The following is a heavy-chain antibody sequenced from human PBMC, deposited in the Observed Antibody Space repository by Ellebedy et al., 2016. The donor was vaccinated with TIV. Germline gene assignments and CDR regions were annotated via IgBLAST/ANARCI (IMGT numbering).Heavy chain of an antibody. D-gene: IGHD3-10*01. Sequence: SLKIFCAASGFTSHGYATPWVRQTPGKGLEWVSGFVWTSGKIVHADSVKGRFTISTDNAKNSVYLQMNRMRLEDTAIYCCIEDVSPGGLDYWGQGALVIVS. CDR2: FVWTSGKI. CDR1: GFTSHGYA. J-gene: IGHJ4*02. V-gene: IGHV3-9*02. CDR3: IEDVSPGGLDY.